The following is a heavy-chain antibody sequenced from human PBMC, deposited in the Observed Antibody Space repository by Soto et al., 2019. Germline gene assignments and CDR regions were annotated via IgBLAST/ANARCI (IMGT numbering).Heavy chain of an antibody. CDR2: IIPKFSTS. D-gene: IGHD1-26*01. V-gene: IGHV1-69*06. CDR3: ARGGIGSQSYAFDI. Sequence: QVQLVQSGAELKKPGSSVRVSCKASGGTFNNYAVHWVRQAPGQGVEWTGGIIPKFSTSSSAQKLQGRVTMNVESSTNTAYMELISLRSEDTALYYCARGGIGSQSYAFDIGGQGTAVTVSS. CDR1: GGTFNNYA. J-gene: IGHJ3*02.